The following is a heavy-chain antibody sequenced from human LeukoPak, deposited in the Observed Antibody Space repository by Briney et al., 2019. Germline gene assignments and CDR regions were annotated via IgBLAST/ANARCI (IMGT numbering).Heavy chain of an antibody. V-gene: IGHV3-21*01. CDR3: ARGGYSYGPTPFDY. Sequence: GGSLRLSCAASGFTFSSYSMNWVRQAPGKGLEWVSSISSSSSYIYYADSVKGRFTISRDNAKNSLYLQMNSLRAEDTAVYYCARGGYSYGPTPFDYWGQGTLVTVSS. CDR1: GFTFSSYS. CDR2: ISSSSSYI. J-gene: IGHJ4*02. D-gene: IGHD5-18*01.